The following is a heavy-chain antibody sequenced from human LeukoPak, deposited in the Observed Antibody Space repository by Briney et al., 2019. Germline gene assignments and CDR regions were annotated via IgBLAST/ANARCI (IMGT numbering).Heavy chain of an antibody. V-gene: IGHV3-48*01. CDR1: GFTFSSYS. CDR3: ARDLIVGATIRYYFDY. J-gene: IGHJ4*02. Sequence: GGSLRLSCAASGFTFSSYSMNWVRQAPGKGLEWVSYISDSSSTIFYADSVKGRFTISRDNAKNSLYLQMNSLRAEDTAVYYCARDLIVGATIRYYFDYWGQGTLVTVSS. CDR2: ISDSSSTI. D-gene: IGHD1-26*01.